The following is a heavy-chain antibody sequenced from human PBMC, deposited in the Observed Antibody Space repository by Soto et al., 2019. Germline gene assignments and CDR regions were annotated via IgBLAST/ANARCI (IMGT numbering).Heavy chain of an antibody. CDR3: ARWGTTGGLDV. V-gene: IGHV3-30*19. CDR2: TSYDGSDK. J-gene: IGHJ1*01. CDR1: GFTFRRYV. Sequence: ESGGGVVQPGTSLRVSCVGSGFTFRRYVIHWVRQAPGKGLEWVALTSYDGSDKYYGDSVRGRFTISRDNSRNTVDLQMDSLRLEDTALYYCARWGTTGGLDVWGQGTLVSVSS. D-gene: IGHD3-16*01.